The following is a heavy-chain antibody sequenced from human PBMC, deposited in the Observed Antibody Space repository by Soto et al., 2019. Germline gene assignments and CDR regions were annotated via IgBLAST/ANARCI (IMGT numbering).Heavy chain of an antibody. CDR2: IYYSGST. D-gene: IGHD3-10*01. J-gene: IGHJ6*03. CDR3: ARVLRDYPFYYYYMDV. V-gene: IGHV4-59*08. Sequence: PSETLSLTFTVSGGSISSYYWSWIRQPPGKGLEWIGNIYYSGSTIYNPSLKSRVTISVDTSKNQFSLKLSSVTAADTAVYYCARVLRDYPFYYYYMDVWGKGTTVTVSS. CDR1: GGSISSYY.